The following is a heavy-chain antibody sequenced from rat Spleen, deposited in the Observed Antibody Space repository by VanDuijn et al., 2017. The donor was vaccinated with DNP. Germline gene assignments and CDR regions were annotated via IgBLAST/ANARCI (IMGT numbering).Heavy chain of an antibody. CDR1: GFIFSNYD. V-gene: IGHV5S13*01. D-gene: IGHD1-4*01. CDR2: ISTAGGST. Sequence: EVQLVESGGGLVQPGRSLKLSCAASGFIFSNYDMAWVRQTPTKGLEWVASISTAGGSTYYPDSVTGRFTISRDNAENTVYLQMNSLRSEDTATYYCARGNYPGINTFDYWGQGVMVTVSS. J-gene: IGHJ2*01. CDR3: ARGNYPGINTFDY.